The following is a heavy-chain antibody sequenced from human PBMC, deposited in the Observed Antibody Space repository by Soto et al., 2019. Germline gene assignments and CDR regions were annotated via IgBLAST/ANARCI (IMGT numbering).Heavy chain of an antibody. CDR3: ARDQTGITTTGGGRIDH. D-gene: IGHD1-20*01. J-gene: IGHJ4*02. CDR2: VSFDGSNK. Sequence: ESGGGVDQPGRSLRLSCAASGFTFSTHAMHWVRQAPGKGLECVAIVSFDGSNKYYADSVKGRFTISRDNSKNTLYLQMSGLTPEDTAVYYCARDQTGITTTGGGRIDHWGQGTLVTVSS. CDR1: GFTFSTHA. V-gene: IGHV3-30-3*01.